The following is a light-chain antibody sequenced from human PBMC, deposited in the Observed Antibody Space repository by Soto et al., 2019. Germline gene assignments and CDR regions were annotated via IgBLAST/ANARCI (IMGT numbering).Light chain of an antibody. CDR2: DVN. CDR3: NSYAGGLVL. Sequence: QSVLTQPRSVSGSPGQSVTISCTGTNNDVGFYNYVSWYQQQLGKAPKLLIYDVNKRPSGVPPRFSGYKSANTASLTISGLQAADEADYYCNSYAGGLVLFGGGTKLTVL. J-gene: IGLJ2*01. V-gene: IGLV2-11*01. CDR1: NNDVGFYNY.